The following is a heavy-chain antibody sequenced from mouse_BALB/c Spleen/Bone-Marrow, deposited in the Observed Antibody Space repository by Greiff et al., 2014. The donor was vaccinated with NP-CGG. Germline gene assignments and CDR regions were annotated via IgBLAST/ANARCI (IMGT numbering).Heavy chain of an antibody. J-gene: IGHJ3*01. V-gene: IGHV1-77*01. CDR1: GYTFTDYY. D-gene: IGHD2-14*01. CDR3: ARGGYYRYDGFAY. Sequence: VQLQQSGAELARPGASVKLSCKASGYTFTDYYINWVRRRTGQGLERIGEIYPGNGNTYYNEKFKGKATLTADKSSSTAYMQLSSLTSEDSAVYFCARGGYYRYDGFAYWGQGTLVTVSA. CDR2: IYPGNGNT.